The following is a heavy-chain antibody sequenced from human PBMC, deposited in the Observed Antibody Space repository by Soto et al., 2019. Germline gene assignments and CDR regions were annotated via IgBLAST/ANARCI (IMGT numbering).Heavy chain of an antibody. J-gene: IGHJ3*02. V-gene: IGHV1-24*01. CDR2: FDPEDGET. CDR3: ATLRFLEWLLGDAFDI. Sequence: ASVKVSCKVSGYTLTELSMHWVRQAPGKGLEWMGGFDPEDGETIYAQKFQGRVTMTEDTSTDTAYMELSSLRSEDTAVYYCATLRFLEWLLGDAFDIWDQGTMVTVSS. CDR1: GYTLTELS. D-gene: IGHD3-3*01.